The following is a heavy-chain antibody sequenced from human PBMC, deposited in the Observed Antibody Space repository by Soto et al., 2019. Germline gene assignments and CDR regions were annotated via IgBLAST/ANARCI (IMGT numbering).Heavy chain of an antibody. J-gene: IGHJ3*02. CDR3: AKDYGDNLLDGFDI. D-gene: IGHD4-17*01. Sequence: GGSLRLSCAASGFTFNTYTMTWVRQTPGKGLEWVSAISGRGGTSYHADSVKGRFTISRDNSKNTLYLQMNSLRAEDTAIYYCAKDYGDNLLDGFDIWGQGTVVTVSS. V-gene: IGHV3-23*01. CDR1: GFTFNTYT. CDR2: ISGRGGTS.